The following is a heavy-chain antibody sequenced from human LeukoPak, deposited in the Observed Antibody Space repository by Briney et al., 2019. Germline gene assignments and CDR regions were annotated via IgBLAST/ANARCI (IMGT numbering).Heavy chain of an antibody. D-gene: IGHD2-2*01. CDR2: INPSGGST. CDR3: ARSGKGYCSSTSCYFSPFDP. CDR1: GYTFTSYY. Sequence: ASVKVSCKASGYTFTSYYMHWVRQAPGQGLEWMGIINPSGGSTSYAQKFQGRVTMTRDTSTSTVYMELSSLRSEDTAVYYCARSGKGYCSSTSCYFSPFDPWGQGTLVTVSS. J-gene: IGHJ5*02. V-gene: IGHV1-46*01.